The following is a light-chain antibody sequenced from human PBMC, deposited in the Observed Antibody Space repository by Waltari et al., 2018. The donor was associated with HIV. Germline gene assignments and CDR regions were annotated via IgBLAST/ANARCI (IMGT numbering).Light chain of an antibody. Sequence: DIVMTQAPDSLAVSLGERATFSCKSSQSLVYSSDNKNYLAWYQQKPGQPPMLLIYWASVRESGVPDRFSASGSGTDFTLTISSLQAEDVAVYYCQQYYTTPRTFGQGTKVEIK. CDR2: WAS. V-gene: IGKV4-1*01. CDR1: QSLVYSSDNKNY. J-gene: IGKJ1*01. CDR3: QQYYTTPRT.